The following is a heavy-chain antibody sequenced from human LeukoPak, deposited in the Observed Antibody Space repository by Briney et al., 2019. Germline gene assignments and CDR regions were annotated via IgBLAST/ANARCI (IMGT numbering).Heavy chain of an antibody. J-gene: IGHJ4*02. V-gene: IGHV4-59*01. CDR1: GGSISSYY. CDR2: IYYSGST. Sequence: SETLSLTCTVSGGSISSYYWSWIRQPPGKGLEWIGYIYYSGSTNYNPFLKSRVTISVDTSKNQFSLKLSSVTAADTAVYYCARDSDGYSRDYWGQGTLVTVSS. D-gene: IGHD5-24*01. CDR3: ARDSDGYSRDY.